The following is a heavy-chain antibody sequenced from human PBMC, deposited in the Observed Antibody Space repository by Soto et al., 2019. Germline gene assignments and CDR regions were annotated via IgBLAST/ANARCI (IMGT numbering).Heavy chain of an antibody. CDR3: ARGWGRIFDY. CDR1: GGSFSGYY. CDR2: INHSGST. D-gene: IGHD7-27*01. Sequence: QVRLQQWGAGLLKPSETLSLTCAVYGGSFSGYYWNWIRQPPGKGLEWLGEINHSGSTNYNPSLKSRVTLSVDTSKLQFSLKLSSVTAADTAVYYCARGWGRIFDYWGQGTLVTVSS. J-gene: IGHJ4*02. V-gene: IGHV4-34*01.